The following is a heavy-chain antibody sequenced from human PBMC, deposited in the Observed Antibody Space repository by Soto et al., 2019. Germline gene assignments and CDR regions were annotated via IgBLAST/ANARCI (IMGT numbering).Heavy chain of an antibody. J-gene: IGHJ4*02. CDR1: GGSFSGYY. D-gene: IGHD3-10*01. V-gene: IGHV4-34*01. CDR2: INHSGST. CDR3: ASGRRYYYGSGSYPTDLDD. Sequence: PSETLSLTCAVYGGSFSGYYWSWIRQPPGKGLEWIGEINHSGSTNYNPSLKSRVTISVDTSKNQFSLKLSSVTAADTAVYYCASGRRYYYGSGSYPTDLDDWGQGTLVTVSS.